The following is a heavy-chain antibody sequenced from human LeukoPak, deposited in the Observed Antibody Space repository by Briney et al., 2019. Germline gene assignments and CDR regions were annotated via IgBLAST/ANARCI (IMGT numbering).Heavy chain of an antibody. CDR3: ARYGGYCTNGVCDGPPGYFDY. CDR2: ISAYNGNT. V-gene: IGHV1-18*01. J-gene: IGHJ4*02. CDR1: GYTFTSYG. D-gene: IGHD2-8*01. Sequence: ASVKVSCKASGYTFTSYGISWVRQAPGQGLEWMGWISAYNGNTNYAQKLQGRVTMTTDTSTSTAYMELRSLRSDDTAVYCCARYGGYCTNGVCDGPPGYFDYWGQGTLVTVSS.